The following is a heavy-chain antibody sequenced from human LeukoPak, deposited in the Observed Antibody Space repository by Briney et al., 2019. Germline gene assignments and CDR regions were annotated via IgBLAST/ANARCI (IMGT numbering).Heavy chain of an antibody. J-gene: IGHJ4*02. D-gene: IGHD2-2*01. CDR2: ISAYNGNT. V-gene: IGHV1-18*01. Sequence: GASVTVSCTCAVYTVTISGYGWRRQAPGQGLEWMGWISAYNGNTNYAQKLQGRVTMTTDTTTSTAYMELRSLRSVAAPVYYCARLLTVPSFFDYWGQGTLVTVSS. CDR1: VYTVTISG. CDR3: ARLLTVPSFFDY.